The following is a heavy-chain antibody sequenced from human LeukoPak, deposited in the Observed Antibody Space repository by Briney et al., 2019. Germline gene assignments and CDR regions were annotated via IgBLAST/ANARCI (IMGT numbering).Heavy chain of an antibody. CDR3: ANLGSAGCRRITSCSAYMDV. D-gene: IGHD2-2*01. CDR1: GFTFDDYA. CDR2: ISWNSGSI. Sequence: GGSLRLSCAASGFTFDDYAMHWVRQAPGKGLEWFSGISWNSGSIGYADSVKGRFTISRDNAKNSLYLQMNSLRDEDTALYYCANLGSAGCRRITSCSAYMDVWGKGTTVTVSS. V-gene: IGHV3-9*01. J-gene: IGHJ6*03.